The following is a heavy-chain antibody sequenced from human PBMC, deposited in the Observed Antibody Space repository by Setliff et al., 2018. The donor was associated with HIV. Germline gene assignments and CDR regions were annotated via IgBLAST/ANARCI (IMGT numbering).Heavy chain of an antibody. CDR3: ATVFYYDSESFSLDY. J-gene: IGHJ4*02. CDR2: IIPLFGTS. D-gene: IGHD3-10*01. Sequence: SVKVSCKASGGTFNNYAISWVRQAPGQGLEWVGGIIPLFGTSNYALKFQGRVTITANESTNTAHMELSSLRSVDTAMYYCATVFYYDSESFSLDYWGQGMLVTVPQ. V-gene: IGHV1-69*13. CDR1: GGTFNNYA.